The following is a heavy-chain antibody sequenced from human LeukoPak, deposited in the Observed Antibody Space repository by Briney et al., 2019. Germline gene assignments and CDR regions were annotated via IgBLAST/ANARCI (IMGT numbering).Heavy chain of an antibody. V-gene: IGHV1-18*01. J-gene: IGHJ4*02. CDR2: ISAYNGNT. CDR3: ARDHRAGDGYNSGNFDY. CDR1: GYTFTSYG. Sequence: GASVKVSCKASGYTFTSYGISWVRQAPGQGLEWMGWISAYNGNTNYAQKLQGRVTMTTDTSTSTAYMELRSLRSDDTAVYYCARDHRAGDGYNSGNFDYWGQGTLVTVSS. D-gene: IGHD5-24*01.